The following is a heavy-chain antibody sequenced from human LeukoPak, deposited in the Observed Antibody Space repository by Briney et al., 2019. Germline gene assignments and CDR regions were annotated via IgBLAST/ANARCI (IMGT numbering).Heavy chain of an antibody. Sequence: GGSLRLSCAASGFTFSSYGMHWVRQVPGKGLEWVAIIWYDGSNKYYADSVEGRFTISRANSKNTLYLQMNSLRAEDTALYYCARDYSSFCLVFWGQGTLFTVSS. J-gene: IGHJ4*02. V-gene: IGHV3-33*01. CDR2: IWYDGSNK. CDR3: ARDYSSFCLVF. CDR1: GFTFSSYG. D-gene: IGHD2-15*01.